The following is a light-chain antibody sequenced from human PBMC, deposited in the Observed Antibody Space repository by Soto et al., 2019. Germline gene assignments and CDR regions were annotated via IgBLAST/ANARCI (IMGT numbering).Light chain of an antibody. CDR2: EVT. V-gene: IGLV2-8*01. J-gene: IGLJ3*02. Sequence: QSVLTQPPSASGSPGQSVTISCTGTSSDVGGYNYVSWYQQHPSKAPKLIIYEVTKRPSGVPDRFSGSKSGNTASLTVSGLQAEDEADYYCSSHAGINNVVFGGGTKLTVL. CDR3: SSHAGINNVV. CDR1: SSDVGGYNY.